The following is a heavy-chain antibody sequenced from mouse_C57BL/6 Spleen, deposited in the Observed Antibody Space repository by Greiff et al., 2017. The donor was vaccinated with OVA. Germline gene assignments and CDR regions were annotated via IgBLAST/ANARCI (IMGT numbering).Heavy chain of an antibody. D-gene: IGHD4-1*01. J-gene: IGHJ4*01. CDR3: ASNWDYAMDY. CDR2: LWSGGST. CDR1: GFSLTSYG. V-gene: IGHV2-2*01. Sequence: VKLVESGPGLVQPSQSLSITCTVSGFSLTSYGVHWVRQSPGKGLEWLGVLWSGGSTDYNAAFISRLSISKDNSKSQVFFKMNSLQADDTAIYXCASNWDYAMDYWGQGTSVTVSS.